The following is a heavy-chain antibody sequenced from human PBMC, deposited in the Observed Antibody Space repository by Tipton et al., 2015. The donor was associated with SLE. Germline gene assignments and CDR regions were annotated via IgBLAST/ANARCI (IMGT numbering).Heavy chain of an antibody. CDR1: GHSISSGYY. V-gene: IGHV4-38-2*02. CDR2: IFDSGTT. CDR3: ARWNFVTMTGGFDI. Sequence: TLSLTCTVSGHSISSGYYWSWIRQAPGKGLEWLESIFDSGTTSYNPSLKSRVTMSVDTSQSQFSLTLSSVTAADTAIYYCARWNFVTMTGGFDIWGQGTTFTVSS. D-gene: IGHD1-7*01. J-gene: IGHJ3*02.